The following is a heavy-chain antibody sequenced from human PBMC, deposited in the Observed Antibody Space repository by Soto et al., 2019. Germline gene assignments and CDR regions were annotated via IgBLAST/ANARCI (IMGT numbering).Heavy chain of an antibody. J-gene: IGHJ6*02. D-gene: IGHD2-15*01. V-gene: IGHV1-69*01. CDR1: GGTFSSYA. CDR2: IIPIFGTA. Sequence: QVQLVQSGAEVKKPGSSVKVSCKASGGTFSSYAISWVRQAPGQGLEWLGGIIPIFGTANYAQKFQGRVTITADESTSTAYMELSSLRSEDTAVYYCAGVPTPGLVVWSNLGYYGMDVWGQGTTVTVSS. CDR3: AGVPTPGLVVWSNLGYYGMDV.